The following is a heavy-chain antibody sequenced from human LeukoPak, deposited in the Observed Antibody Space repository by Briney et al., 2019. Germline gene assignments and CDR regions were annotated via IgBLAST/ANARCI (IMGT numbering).Heavy chain of an antibody. CDR3: AAAAPYMTTVTRNTFDI. D-gene: IGHD4-17*01. CDR1: GGTFSSYA. V-gene: IGHV1-69*06. Sequence: ASVKVSCKASGGTFSSYAISWVRQAPGQGLEWMGGIIPIFGTANYAQKFQGRVTMTEDTSTDTAYMELSSLRSVDTALYYCAAAAPYMTTVTRNTFDIWGPGALVTVSS. CDR2: IIPIFGTA. J-gene: IGHJ3*02.